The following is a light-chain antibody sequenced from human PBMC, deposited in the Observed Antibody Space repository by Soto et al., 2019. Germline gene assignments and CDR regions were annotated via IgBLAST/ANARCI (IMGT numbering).Light chain of an antibody. V-gene: IGKV3-20*01. J-gene: IGKJ1*01. CDR2: GSS. CDR3: QQYGGSPWT. CDR1: QRISISY. Sequence: EIVLTQSPGTLSVSPGEGATLSCRASQRISISYLAWYQQKPGQAPRLLIYGSSTRATDIPDRFSGSGSETDFTLTISRLEPEDFAVYYCQQYGGSPWTFGQGTKVEIK.